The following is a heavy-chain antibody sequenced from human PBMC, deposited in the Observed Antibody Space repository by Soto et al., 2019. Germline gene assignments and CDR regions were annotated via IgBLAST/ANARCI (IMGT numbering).Heavy chain of an antibody. J-gene: IGHJ4*02. Sequence: EVQLVESGGGLVQPGGSLRLSCAASGFIVSSNYMSWVRQAPGKGLEWVSVIYSDGNTYYADSVKGRFTISRDNSKNTLYLQMNRLRAEDTAVYYCASPAPYYGHFPQFDYWGQGTLVTVSS. CDR2: IYSDGNT. CDR1: GFIVSSNY. CDR3: ASPAPYYGHFPQFDY. V-gene: IGHV3-66*01. D-gene: IGHD1-26*01.